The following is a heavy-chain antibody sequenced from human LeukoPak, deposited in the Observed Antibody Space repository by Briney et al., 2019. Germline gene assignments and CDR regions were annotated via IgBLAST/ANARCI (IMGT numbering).Heavy chain of an antibody. CDR2: ISTDGSST. D-gene: IGHD3-16*01. CDR1: GXTFSSYW. Sequence: GGSLRLSCAASGXTFSSYWLHWVRQGPGKGLVSVSRISTDGSSTDYADSVKGRFTISRENAKNTLYLQMNSLRAEDTAVYYCARTRTLPIAGGFDTWGQGSLVTVSS. CDR3: ARTRTLPIAGGFDT. V-gene: IGHV3-74*01. J-gene: IGHJ5*02.